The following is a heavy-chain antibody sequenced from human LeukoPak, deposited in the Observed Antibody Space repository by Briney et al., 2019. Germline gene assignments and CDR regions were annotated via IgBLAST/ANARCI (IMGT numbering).Heavy chain of an antibody. CDR1: GFTFSSYA. CDR2: ISGSGGST. CDR3: ASSSGYYSSGYFDY. D-gene: IGHD3-22*01. Sequence: GGSLRLSCAASGFTFSSYAMSWVRQAPGKGLEWVSAISGSGGSTYYADSVKGRFTISRDNSKNTLYLQMNSLRAEDMAVYYCASSSGYYSSGYFDYWGQGTLVTVSS. J-gene: IGHJ4*02. V-gene: IGHV3-23*01.